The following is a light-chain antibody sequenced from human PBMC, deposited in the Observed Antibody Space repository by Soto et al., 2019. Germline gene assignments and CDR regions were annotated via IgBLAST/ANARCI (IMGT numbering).Light chain of an antibody. Sequence: DIQLTQSPSTLSASLGERVTITCRASQTVNTWLAWYQHKPGKAPKLLIYDASVLQTGVPSRFSGFSSGTEFTLTISSLQPDDFATYYCQHYNSYSETFGQGTKVDIK. CDR1: QTVNTW. J-gene: IGKJ1*01. V-gene: IGKV1-5*01. CDR2: DAS. CDR3: QHYNSYSET.